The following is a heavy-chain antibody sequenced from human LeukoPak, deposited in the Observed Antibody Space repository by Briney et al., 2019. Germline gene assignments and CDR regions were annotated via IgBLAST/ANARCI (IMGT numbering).Heavy chain of an antibody. V-gene: IGHV1-69*04. CDR2: IIPILGIA. CDR3: ARAQYASDAFDI. D-gene: IGHD4-11*01. Sequence: SVKVSCKASGGTFSSYAISWVRQAPGQGLEWMGRIIPILGIANYAQKFQGRVTITADKSTSTAYMELSSLRSDDTAVYYCARAQYASDAFDIWGQGTMVTVSS. CDR1: GGTFSSYA. J-gene: IGHJ3*02.